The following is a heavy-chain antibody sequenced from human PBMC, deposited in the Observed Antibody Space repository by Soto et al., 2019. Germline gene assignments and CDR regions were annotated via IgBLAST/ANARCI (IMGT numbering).Heavy chain of an antibody. CDR2: IYSSGTT. V-gene: IGHV4-59*01. CDR1: GGSIRSYY. CDR3: APDYGDYVGAFNI. Sequence: QVQLQESGPGLVKPSETLSLICTVSGGSIRSYYWSWIRQSPGKGLEWVTHIYSSGTTNYNPSLKSRVTMSLDTSKNQFSLRLSSVTAADTAVYYCAPDYGDYVGAFNIWGQGTMVTVSS. D-gene: IGHD4-17*01. J-gene: IGHJ3*02.